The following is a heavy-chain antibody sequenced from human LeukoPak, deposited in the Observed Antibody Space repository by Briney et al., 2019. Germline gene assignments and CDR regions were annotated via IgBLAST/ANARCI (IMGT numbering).Heavy chain of an antibody. CDR2: ISGDGGST. Sequence: PGGSLRLSCAASEFTFDDYAMHWVRQAPGKGLEWVSLISGDGGSTYYVDSVKGRFTISRDNSKNSLYLQMNSLRTEDTALYYCAKDSNQYGDYFDYWGQGTLVTVSS. V-gene: IGHV3-43*02. CDR1: EFTFDDYA. D-gene: IGHD4-17*01. CDR3: AKDSNQYGDYFDY. J-gene: IGHJ4*02.